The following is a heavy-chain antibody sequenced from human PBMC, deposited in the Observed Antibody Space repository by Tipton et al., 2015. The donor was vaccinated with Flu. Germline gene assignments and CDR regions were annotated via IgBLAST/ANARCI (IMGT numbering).Heavy chain of an antibody. CDR3: ARHGESDTAMVGLGMDV. Sequence: QLVQSGAEVKMPGESLKISCKGSGYSFTSYWIGWVRQMPGKGLEWMGIIYPGDSDTRYSPSFQGQVTISADKSISTAYLQWSSLKASDTAMYYCARHGESDTAMVGLGMDVWGQGTTVTVSS. D-gene: IGHD5-18*01. V-gene: IGHV5-51*01. J-gene: IGHJ6*02. CDR2: IYPGDSDT. CDR1: GYSFTSYW.